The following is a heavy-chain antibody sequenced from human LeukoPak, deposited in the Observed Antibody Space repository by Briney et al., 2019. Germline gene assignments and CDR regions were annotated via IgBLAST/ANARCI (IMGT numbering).Heavy chain of an antibody. CDR1: GDSTSNYH. D-gene: IGHD2-15*01. CDR3: VVLLAGGGGRGY. Sequence: ARPSETLSLTCTVSGDSTSNYHWSWVRQPPGKGLEGIGHIYYAGSMKYNPTLESRVNISVDTSSKQFSLKLTSVSAADSAVYYCVVLLAGGGGRGYWGQGTLVTVSS. J-gene: IGHJ4*02. V-gene: IGHV4-59*01. CDR2: IYYAGSM.